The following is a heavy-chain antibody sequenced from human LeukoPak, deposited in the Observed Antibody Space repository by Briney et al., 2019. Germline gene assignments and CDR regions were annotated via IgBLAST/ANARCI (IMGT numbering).Heavy chain of an antibody. CDR1: GFTFSSYA. D-gene: IGHD2-2*01. Sequence: GGSLRLSCAASGFTFSSYAMSWVRQAPGKGLEWVSAISGSGGSTYYADSVKGRFTISRDNSKNTLYLQMNSLRAEDTAVYYCAKDSLPVPAAPYNWFDPWGQGTLVTVSS. CDR2: ISGSGGST. CDR3: AKDSLPVPAAPYNWFDP. V-gene: IGHV3-23*01. J-gene: IGHJ5*02.